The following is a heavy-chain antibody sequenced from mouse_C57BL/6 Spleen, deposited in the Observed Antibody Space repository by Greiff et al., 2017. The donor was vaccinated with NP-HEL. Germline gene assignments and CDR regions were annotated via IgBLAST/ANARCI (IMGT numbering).Heavy chain of an antibody. J-gene: IGHJ2*01. CDR2: IHPNSGST. CDR3: ARKRDDGYYFDY. D-gene: IGHD2-3*01. V-gene: IGHV1-64*01. Sequence: QVQLQQSGAELVKPGASVKLSCKASGYTFTSYWMHWVKQRPGQGLEWIGMIHPNSGSTNYNEKFKSKATLTVDKSSSTAYMQLSSLTSEDSAVYYCARKRDDGYYFDYWGQGTTLTVSS. CDR1: GYTFTSYW.